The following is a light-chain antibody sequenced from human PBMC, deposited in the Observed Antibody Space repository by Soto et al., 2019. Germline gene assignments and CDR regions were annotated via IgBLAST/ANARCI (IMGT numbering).Light chain of an antibody. CDR3: SSYTRSGVL. V-gene: IGLV2-14*01. CDR1: SSDVGGYNF. CDR2: EVS. Sequence: QSVLTQPASVSGSPGQSITISCTGTSSDVGGYNFVSWFQQLPGKAPKLIIYEVSHRPSGVSTRFSASKSGNTASLTISGLQAEDEGDYYCSSYTRSGVLFGGGTKLTVL. J-gene: IGLJ2*01.